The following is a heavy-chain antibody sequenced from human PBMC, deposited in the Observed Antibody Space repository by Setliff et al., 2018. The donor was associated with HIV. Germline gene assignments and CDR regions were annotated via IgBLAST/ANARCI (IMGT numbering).Heavy chain of an antibody. CDR1: GFTFSNAW. J-gene: IGHJ4*02. Sequence: GGSLRLSCAASGFTFSNAWMSWVRQAPGKGLEWVGRIKSKTDGGTTDYAAPVKGRFTISRDDSKSTLYLQMNSLKTEDTAVCYCTTEARITMIVVALPRGYFDYWGQGTLVTVSS. V-gene: IGHV3-15*01. CDR3: TTEARITMIVVALPRGYFDY. D-gene: IGHD3-22*01. CDR2: IKSKTDGGTT.